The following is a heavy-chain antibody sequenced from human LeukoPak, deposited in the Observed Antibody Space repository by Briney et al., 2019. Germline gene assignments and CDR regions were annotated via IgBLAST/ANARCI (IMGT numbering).Heavy chain of an antibody. J-gene: IGHJ3*02. CDR1: GFTFNNYA. V-gene: IGHV3-23*01. Sequence: GGSLRLSCAASGFTFNNYAMSWVRQAPGKGLEWVSAISGSGGSTYYADPLKGRFTISRDNAKNSLYLQMNSLRAEDMALYYCAKDMGWEPRDAFDIWGQGTMVTVSS. D-gene: IGHD1-26*01. CDR2: ISGSGGST. CDR3: AKDMGWEPRDAFDI.